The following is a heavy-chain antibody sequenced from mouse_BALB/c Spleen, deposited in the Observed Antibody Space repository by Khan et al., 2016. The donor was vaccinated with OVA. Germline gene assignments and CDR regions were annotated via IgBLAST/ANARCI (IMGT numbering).Heavy chain of an antibody. J-gene: IGHJ1*01. CDR1: GYSITSGYY. CDR3: ARDYYGTSWYFDV. D-gene: IGHD1-1*02. Sequence: VQLKESGPGLVKPSQSLSLTCSVTGYSITSGYYWNWIRQFPGNKLEWMDYIRYDGSNNYNPSLKNRISITRDTSTNPFFLQLNSVTTEDTATYYCARDYYGTSWYFDVWGAGTTVTVSS. CDR2: IRYDGSN. V-gene: IGHV3-6*02.